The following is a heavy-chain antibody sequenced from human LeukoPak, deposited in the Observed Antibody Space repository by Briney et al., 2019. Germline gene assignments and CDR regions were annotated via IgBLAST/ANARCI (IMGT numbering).Heavy chain of an antibody. V-gene: IGHV4-30-2*01. CDR2: IYHSGST. CDR1: GGSISSGGYS. Sequence: SETLSLTCAVSGGSISSGGYSWSWIRQPPGKGLEWIGYIYHSGSTYYNPSLKSRVTISVDRSKNQFSLKLSSVTAADTAVYSWARGGGTYSTSPNFDYGGKEPLVTSSS. D-gene: IGHD4-11*01. J-gene: IGHJ4*02. CDR3: ARGGGTYSTSPNFDY.